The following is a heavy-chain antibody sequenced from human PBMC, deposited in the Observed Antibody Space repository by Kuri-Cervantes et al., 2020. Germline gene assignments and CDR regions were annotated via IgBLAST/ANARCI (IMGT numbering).Heavy chain of an antibody. CDR3: ARGGYYDSSVQDTDAFDI. CDR1: GFTFSSYS. D-gene: IGHD3-22*01. J-gene: IGHJ3*02. V-gene: IGHV3-21*01. CDR2: ISSSSSFI. Sequence: GGSLRLSCAATGFTFSSYSMHWVRQASGKGLEWVSSISSSSSFIYYADSLKGRFTITSDNAKNYLYLQMNSLRAEDTAVYYCARGGYYDSSVQDTDAFDIWSQGTMVTVSS.